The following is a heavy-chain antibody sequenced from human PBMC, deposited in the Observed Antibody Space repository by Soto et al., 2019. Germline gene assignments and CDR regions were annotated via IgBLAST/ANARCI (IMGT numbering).Heavy chain of an antibody. CDR2: IFYTGTT. CDR1: GSTTNYNSYY. D-gene: IGHD2-2*01. V-gene: IGHV4-39*02. CDR3: ARLVVVAPVANA. Sequence: ATLSLTCSVSGSTTNYNSYYGGWSRQPPGKGLEWVGGIFYTGTTYYSPSLKDRVTISVDTSKNSFSLNLTSVTAADTAVYFCARLVVVAPVANAWGQGPLVTVSS. J-gene: IGHJ5*02.